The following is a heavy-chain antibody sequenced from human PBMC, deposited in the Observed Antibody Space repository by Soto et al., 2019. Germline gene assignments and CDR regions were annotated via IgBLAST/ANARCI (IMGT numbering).Heavy chain of an antibody. CDR2: IYHSGST. J-gene: IGHJ6*04. CDR3: ARVFTNGVCYDGYYYGMDV. D-gene: IGHD2-8*01. V-gene: IGHV4-4*02. CDR1: GGSISSSNW. Sequence: SETLSLTCAVSGGSISSSNWWSWVRQPPGKGLEWIGEIYHSGSTNYNPSLKSRVTISVDKSKNQFSLKLSSVTAADTAVYFCARVFTNGVCYDGYYYGMDVWGKGTRVTAPS.